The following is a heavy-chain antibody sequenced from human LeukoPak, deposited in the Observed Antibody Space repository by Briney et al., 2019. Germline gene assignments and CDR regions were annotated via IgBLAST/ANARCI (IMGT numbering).Heavy chain of an antibody. Sequence: PGRSLRLSCAAPGYTFSYYTMYWVRQAPGKGLEWVAFISYDGSNKDYADSVKGRFTISRDNSKKTLYLQMNTLRAEDTAVYYCARSIRCMSADAFYIWGQGTMVTVSS. V-gene: IGHV3-30-3*01. CDR1: GYTFSYYT. D-gene: IGHD2-8*01. J-gene: IGHJ3*02. CDR3: ARSIRCMSADAFYI. CDR2: ISYDGSNK.